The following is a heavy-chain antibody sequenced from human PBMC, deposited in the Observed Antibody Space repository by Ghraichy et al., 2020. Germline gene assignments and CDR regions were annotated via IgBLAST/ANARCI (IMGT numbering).Heavy chain of an antibody. CDR3: ARAQEGSYYYYGTDV. CDR1: GYTFTSYG. CDR2: ISAYNGNT. J-gene: IGHJ6*02. V-gene: IGHV1-18*01. Sequence: ASVKVSCKASGYTFTSYGISWVRQAPGQGLEWMGWISAYNGNTNYAQKLQGRVTMTTDTSTSTAYMELRSLRSDDTAVYYCARAQEGSYYYYGTDVWGQGTTVTVSS.